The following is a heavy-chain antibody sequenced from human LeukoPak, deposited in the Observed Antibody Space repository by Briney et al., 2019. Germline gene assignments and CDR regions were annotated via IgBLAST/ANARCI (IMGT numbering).Heavy chain of an antibody. Sequence: PGGSLRLSCAASGFTFSSYSMNWVRQAPGKGLEWVSVIYSGGSTYYADSVKGRFTISRDNSKNTLYLQMNSLRAEDTAVYYCARSSDITAFDYWGQGTLVTVSS. CDR3: ARSSDITAFDY. J-gene: IGHJ4*02. D-gene: IGHD1-14*01. CDR2: IYSGGST. V-gene: IGHV3-53*01. CDR1: GFTFSSYS.